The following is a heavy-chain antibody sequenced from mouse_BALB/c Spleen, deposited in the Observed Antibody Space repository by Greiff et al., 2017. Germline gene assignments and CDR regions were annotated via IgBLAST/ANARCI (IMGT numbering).Heavy chain of an antibody. CDR2: ISYSGST. J-gene: IGHJ2*01. CDR3: AGYQGGYFDY. V-gene: IGHV3-8*02. Sequence: DVLLQESGPSLVKPSQTLSLTCSVTGVSITSGYLNWIRKFPGNKLEYMGYISYSGSTYYNPSLKSRISITRDTSKNQYYLQLNSVTTDDTATYYCAGYQGGYFDYWGQGTTLTVSS. D-gene: IGHD1-1*02. CDR1: GVSITSGY.